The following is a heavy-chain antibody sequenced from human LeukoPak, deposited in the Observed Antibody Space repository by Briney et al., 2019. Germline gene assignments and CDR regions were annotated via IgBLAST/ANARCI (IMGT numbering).Heavy chain of an antibody. Sequence: GGSLRLSCAASGFTFSSYGMSWVRQAPGKGLEWVSAISGSGGSTYYADSVKGRFTISRDNSKNTLYLQMNSLRAEDTAVYFCAKDSKRWKTYYYESGNYYFDYWGQGTLVTVSS. D-gene: IGHD3-10*01. J-gene: IGHJ4*02. V-gene: IGHV3-23*01. CDR1: GFTFSSYG. CDR2: ISGSGGST. CDR3: AKDSKRWKTYYYESGNYYFDY.